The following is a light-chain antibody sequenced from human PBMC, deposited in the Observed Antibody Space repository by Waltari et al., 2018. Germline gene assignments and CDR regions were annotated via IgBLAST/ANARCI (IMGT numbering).Light chain of an antibody. CDR1: SLRRYY. Sequence: SSELTQAPAVSVAMGQTVRITCQGDSLRRYYASWYQQRPGQAPILVIYDKNNRPSGVPDRFSGSSSHNTGSLTITGAQAEDEASYYCHSRDASGVAGSFGGGTKLTVL. CDR3: HSRDASGVAGS. V-gene: IGLV3-19*01. CDR2: DKN. J-gene: IGLJ2*01.